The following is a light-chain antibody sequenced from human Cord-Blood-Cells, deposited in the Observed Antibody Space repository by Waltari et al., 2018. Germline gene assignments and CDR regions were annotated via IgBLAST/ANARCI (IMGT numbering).Light chain of an antibody. CDR1: QSVLYSSNNKNY. CDR3: QQYYSTPFT. CDR2: WAS. Sequence: DIVMTQSPDSLAVSLGERATINCKSRQSVLYSSNNKNYLAWYQQKPGQPPNLLIYWASTRESGVPDRFSGSGSGTDFTLTISSLQAEDVAVYYCQQYYSTPFTFGPGTKVDIK. J-gene: IGKJ3*01. V-gene: IGKV4-1*01.